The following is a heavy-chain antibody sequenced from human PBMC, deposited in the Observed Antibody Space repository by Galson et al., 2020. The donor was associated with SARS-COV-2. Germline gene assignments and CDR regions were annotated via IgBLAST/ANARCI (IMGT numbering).Heavy chain of an antibody. Sequence: SETLSLTCAVYGGSFSGYYWSWIRQPPGKGLEWIGEINHSGSTNYNPSLKSRVTISVDTSKNQFSLKLSSVTAADTAVYYCARGTYSSSWYGWLSWFDPWGQGTLVTVSS. D-gene: IGHD6-13*01. CDR2: INHSGST. V-gene: IGHV4-34*01. J-gene: IGHJ5*02. CDR1: GGSFSGYY. CDR3: ARGTYSSSWYGWLSWFDP.